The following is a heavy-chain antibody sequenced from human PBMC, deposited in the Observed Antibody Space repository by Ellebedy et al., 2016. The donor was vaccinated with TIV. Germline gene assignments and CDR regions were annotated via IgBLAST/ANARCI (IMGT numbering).Heavy chain of an antibody. CDR1: GDSVSDSSTT. Sequence: MPSETLSLTCAISGDSVSDSSTTWNWIRQSPSRGLEWLGRAYYRSKRLNDYAFSVKGRISISPDTSENQISLQLASATPEDTAVYYCARDPSWCWSCLDVWGQGTTVTVSS. CDR2: AYYRSKRLN. V-gene: IGHV6-1*01. D-gene: IGHD3-3*01. J-gene: IGHJ6*02. CDR3: ARDPSWCWSCLDV.